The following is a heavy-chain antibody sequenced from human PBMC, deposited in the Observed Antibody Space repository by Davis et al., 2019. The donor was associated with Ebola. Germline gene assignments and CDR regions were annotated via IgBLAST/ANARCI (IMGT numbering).Heavy chain of an antibody. CDR2: INHSGST. V-gene: IGHV4-34*01. D-gene: IGHD3-10*01. Sequence: SETLSLTCAVYGGSFSGYYWSWIRQPPGKGLEWIGEINHSGSTNYNPSLKSRVTISVDTSKNQFSLKLSSVTAADTAVYYCAREKPYGSGVYYYYGMDVWGQGTTVTVSS. J-gene: IGHJ6*02. CDR1: GGSFSGYY. CDR3: AREKPYGSGVYYYYGMDV.